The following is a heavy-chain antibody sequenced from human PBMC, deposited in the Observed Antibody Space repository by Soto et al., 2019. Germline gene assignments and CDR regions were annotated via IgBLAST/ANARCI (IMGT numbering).Heavy chain of an antibody. V-gene: IGHV3-23*01. D-gene: IGHD4-17*01. CDR1: GFTFSDYA. J-gene: IGHJ3*01. Sequence: HLLESGGGLVQPGGSLRLSCAASGFTFSDYAMTWVRQAPGKGLEWVSGIIASGTYSKYADSVNGRFTISRDNAKNNLYLQMNGLRVEDTAVYFCAKDPNGDYIGAFDFWGQGTMVTVSS. CDR3: AKDPNGDYIGAFDF. CDR2: IIASGTYS.